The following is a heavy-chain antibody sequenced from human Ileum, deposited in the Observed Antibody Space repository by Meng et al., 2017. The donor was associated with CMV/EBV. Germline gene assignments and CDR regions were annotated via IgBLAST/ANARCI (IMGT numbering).Heavy chain of an antibody. CDR2: VHYTGTT. D-gene: IGHD1-26*01. V-gene: IGHV4-39*07. J-gene: IGHJ4*02. CDR1: GGSISTNSDY. CDR3: ARDRTVGPTPDGSLGA. Sequence: QVRLQESGPGLVKPPATPSPTCTVPGGSISTNSDYWGWVRQPPGKGLEWIATVHYTGTTYYNPSLKSPVIISIDTSKNQFSLRLTSVTAADTAVYYCARDRTVGPTPDGSLGAWGQGTLVTVSS.